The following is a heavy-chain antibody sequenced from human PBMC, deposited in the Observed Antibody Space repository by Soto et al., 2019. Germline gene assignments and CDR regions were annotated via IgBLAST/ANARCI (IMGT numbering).Heavy chain of an antibody. CDR3: ARGYYYDSSGYYGFDY. V-gene: IGHV1-2*02. CDR1: VYTFTCYY. Sequence: XSVKVSCKASVYTFTCYYMHWVRQAPGQGLEWMGWINPNSGGTNYAQKFQGRVTMTRDTSISTAYMELSRLRSDDTAVYYCARGYYYDSSGYYGFDYSGQGPLVTVSS. J-gene: IGHJ4*02. CDR2: INPNSGGT. D-gene: IGHD3-22*01.